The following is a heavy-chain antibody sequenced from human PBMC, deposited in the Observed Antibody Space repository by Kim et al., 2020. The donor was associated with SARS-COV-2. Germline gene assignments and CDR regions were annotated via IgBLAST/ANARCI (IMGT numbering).Heavy chain of an antibody. CDR3: AQSSGALDV. V-gene: IGHV3-53*01. CDR1: EITVRHNY. Sequence: GGSLRLSCAGSEITVRHNYISWVRQAPGKGLEWVSIIFSGGSTYFADSVKGRFTMSRDNSKNTVYLQMKNLRAEDTAVYYCAQSSGALDVWGQGTMVTVSS. D-gene: IGHD3-10*01. J-gene: IGHJ3*01. CDR2: IFSGGST.